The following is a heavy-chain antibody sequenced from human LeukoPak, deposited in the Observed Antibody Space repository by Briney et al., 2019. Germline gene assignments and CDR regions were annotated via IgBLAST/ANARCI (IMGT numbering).Heavy chain of an antibody. CDR2: IYYSGST. V-gene: IGHV4-59*08. CDR1: GGSISSYY. Sequence: SETLSLTCTVSGGSISSYYWSWIRQPPGKGLEWIGYIYYSGSTNYNPSLKSRVTISVDTSKNQFSLKLSSVTAADTAVYYCARLKQWLAQPYGMDVWGQGTTVTVSS. D-gene: IGHD6-19*01. CDR3: ARLKQWLAQPYGMDV. J-gene: IGHJ6*02.